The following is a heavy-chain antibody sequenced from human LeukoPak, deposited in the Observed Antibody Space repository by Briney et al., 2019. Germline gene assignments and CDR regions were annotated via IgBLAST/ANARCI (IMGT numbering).Heavy chain of an antibody. D-gene: IGHD6-19*01. V-gene: IGHV3-21*01. CDR2: ISSSSSYI. CDR3: ARGQAGIAVAGTVDY. Sequence: GGSLRLSCAASGFTFSSYSMNWVRQAPGKGLEWVSSISSSSSYIYYADSVKGRFTISRDNAKNSLYLQMNSLRAEDTAVYYCARGQAGIAVAGTVDYWGQGTLVTASS. J-gene: IGHJ4*02. CDR1: GFTFSSYS.